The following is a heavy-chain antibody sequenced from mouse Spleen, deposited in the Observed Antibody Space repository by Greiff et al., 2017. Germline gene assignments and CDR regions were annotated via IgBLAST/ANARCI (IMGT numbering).Heavy chain of an antibody. D-gene: IGHD3-1*01. Sequence: VQLQQSGAELVMPGASVKLSCKASGYTFTSYWMHWVKQRPGQGLEWIGEIDPSDSYTNYNQKFKGKATLTVDKSSSTAYMQLSSLTSEDSAVYYCARGSSGRYYFDYWGQGTTLTVSS. J-gene: IGHJ2*01. CDR1: GYTFTSYW. CDR3: ARGSSGRYYFDY. V-gene: IGHV1-69*01. CDR2: IDPSDSYT.